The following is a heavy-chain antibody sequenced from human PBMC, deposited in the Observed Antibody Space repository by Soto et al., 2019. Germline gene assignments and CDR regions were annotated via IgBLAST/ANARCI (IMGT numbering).Heavy chain of an antibody. Sequence: GGSLRLSCAASGFTFSSYAMSWVRQAPGKGLEWVSAISGSGGSTYYADSVKGRFTISRDNSKNTLYLQMNSLRAEDTAVYYCAKASSGYSYGLYYFDYWGQGTLVTVPQ. V-gene: IGHV3-23*01. CDR1: GFTFSSYA. CDR3: AKASSGYSYGLYYFDY. J-gene: IGHJ4*02. CDR2: ISGSGGST. D-gene: IGHD5-18*01.